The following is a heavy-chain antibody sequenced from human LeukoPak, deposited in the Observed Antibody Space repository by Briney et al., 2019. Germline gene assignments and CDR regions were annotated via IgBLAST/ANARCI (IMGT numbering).Heavy chain of an antibody. Sequence: GGSLRLSCAASGFTVSSNYMSWVRQAPGKGLEWVSVIYSGGSTYYADSVKGRFTISRDNSKNTLYLQMNSLRAEDTAVYYCARESGYAVGDYWGQGTLVTVSS. CDR1: GFTVSSNY. J-gene: IGHJ4*02. V-gene: IGHV3-66*01. D-gene: IGHD5-12*01. CDR2: IYSGGST. CDR3: ARESGYAVGDY.